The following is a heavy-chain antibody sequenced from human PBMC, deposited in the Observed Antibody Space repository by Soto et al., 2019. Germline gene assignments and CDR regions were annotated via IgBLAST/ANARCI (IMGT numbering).Heavy chain of an antibody. CDR2: ISGSGGST. CDR1: GFTFSSYA. CDR3: GRDSSSSVRVDY. D-gene: IGHD6-6*01. J-gene: IGHJ4*02. V-gene: IGHV3-23*01. Sequence: EVQLLESGGGLVQPGGSLRLSCAASGFTFSSYAMSWVRQAPGKGLEWVSAISGSGGSTYYADSVKGRFTISRDNSKNTQYLQMNSLRAEDTAVYYGGRDSSSSVRVDYWGQGTLVTVSS.